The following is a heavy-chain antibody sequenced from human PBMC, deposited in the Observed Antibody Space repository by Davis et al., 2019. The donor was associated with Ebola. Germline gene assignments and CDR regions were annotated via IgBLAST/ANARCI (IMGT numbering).Heavy chain of an antibody. CDR1: GYTFTSYA. CDR2: INAGNGNT. D-gene: IGHD3-16*01. CDR3: AREGRGRQWRGYDYYYGMDV. V-gene: IGHV1-3*01. J-gene: IGHJ6*02. Sequence: ASAQVSCRASGYTFTSYAMHWVCQAAGHRLEWMRGINAGNGNTKYSQKFQGRVTITRDTSASTAYMEMSSLRSEDTAVYYSAREGRGRQWRGYDYYYGMDVWGQGTTVTVSS.